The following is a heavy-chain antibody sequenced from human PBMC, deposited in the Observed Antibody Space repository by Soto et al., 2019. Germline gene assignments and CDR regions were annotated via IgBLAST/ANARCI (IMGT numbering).Heavy chain of an antibody. CDR1: GFTFSSYG. CDR3: ASLYYYGSGSLPYGMDV. V-gene: IGHV3-33*01. D-gene: IGHD3-10*01. J-gene: IGHJ6*02. CDR2: IWYDGSNK. Sequence: QVQLVESGGGVVQPGRSLRLSCAASGFTFSSYGMHWVRQAPGKGLEWVAVIWYDGSNKYYADSVKGRFTISRDNSKNTLYLQINSLRAEDTAVYYCASLYYYGSGSLPYGMDVWGQGTTVTVSS.